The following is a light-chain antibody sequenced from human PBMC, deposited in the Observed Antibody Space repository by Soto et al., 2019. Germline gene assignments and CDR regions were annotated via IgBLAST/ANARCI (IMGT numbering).Light chain of an antibody. J-gene: IGKJ1*01. CDR2: GTS. V-gene: IGKV3D-7*01. CDR1: QTVSRMY. Sequence: EIVLTQSPVTLSLSPGERATPSLKAHQTVSRMYLSWFQQRPGQAPRLLIYGTSTRATGIPVRFSGSGSGTDFTLTISSLQPEDFAVYFCHQDFNLPWTFGQGTKVDIK. CDR3: HQDFNLPWT.